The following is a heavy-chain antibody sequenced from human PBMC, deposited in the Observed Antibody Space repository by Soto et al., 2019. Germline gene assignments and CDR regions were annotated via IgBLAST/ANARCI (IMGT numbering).Heavy chain of an antibody. V-gene: IGHV3-74*01. Sequence: EVHLVESGGGLVQPGGSLRLSCAASGFTSSSYWMHWVRQAPGKGLVWVSSISTDASSTSYADPVKGRFTISRDNAKNTLYLQMNSVRAEDTAVYYCARLPNKSPQNWGQGTLVIVSP. CDR1: GFTSSSYW. CDR2: ISTDASST. CDR3: ARLPNKSPQN. J-gene: IGHJ1*01.